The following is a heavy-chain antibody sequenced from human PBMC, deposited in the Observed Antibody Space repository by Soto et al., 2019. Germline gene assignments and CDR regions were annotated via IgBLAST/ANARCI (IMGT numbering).Heavy chain of an antibody. CDR2: ISGSGGST. J-gene: IGHJ5*02. CDR3: AKGGMEWELLENNWFDP. CDR1: GFTFSSYA. D-gene: IGHD1-26*01. V-gene: IGHV3-23*01. Sequence: GGSLRLSCAASGFTFSSYAMSWVRQAPGKGLEWVSAISGSGGSTYYADSVKGRFTISRDNSKNTLYLQMNSLRAEDTAVYYCAKGGMEWELLENNWFDPWGQGTLVTVSS.